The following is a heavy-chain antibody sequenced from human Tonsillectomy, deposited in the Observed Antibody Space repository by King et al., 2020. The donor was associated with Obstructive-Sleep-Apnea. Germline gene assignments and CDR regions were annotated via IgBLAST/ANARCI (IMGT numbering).Heavy chain of an antibody. CDR1: GFPFSNYA. V-gene: IGHV3-23*04. D-gene: IGHD3-22*01. CDR2: ISGSGGST. J-gene: IGHJ4*02. CDR3: AKDGGAYYYESSGYLYYFDY. Sequence: VQLVESGGGLVQPGGSLRLSCAASGFPFSNYAMNWVRQAPGKGLEWVSAISGSGGSTYYADSVKGRFTISRDNSKNTLYLQRNSLRAEDTAVYYCAKDGGAYYYESSGYLYYFDYWGQGTLVTVSS.